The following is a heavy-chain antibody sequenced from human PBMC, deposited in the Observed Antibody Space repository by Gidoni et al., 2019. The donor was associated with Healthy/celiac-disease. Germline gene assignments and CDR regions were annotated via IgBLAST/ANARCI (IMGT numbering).Heavy chain of an antibody. J-gene: IGHJ5*02. V-gene: IGHV3-23*01. CDR2: ISGSGGST. Sequence: EVQLLESGGDLVQPGGSLRLSCAAAGFTFNDYAMSWVRQAPGKGVEWVSSISGSGGSTYYADSVKGRFTVSRDSSKNTLYLQMNSLRAEDTAAYYCAKDTYGCFDPWGQGTLVTVSS. CDR3: AKDTYGCFDP. CDR1: GFTFNDYA. D-gene: IGHD4-17*01.